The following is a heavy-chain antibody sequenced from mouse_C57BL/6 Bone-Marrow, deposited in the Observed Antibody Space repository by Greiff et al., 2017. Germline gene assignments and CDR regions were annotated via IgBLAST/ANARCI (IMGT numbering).Heavy chain of an antibody. CDR1: GFTIKDDY. V-gene: IGHV14-4*01. D-gene: IGHD1-1*01. Sequence: VQLQQSGAELVRPGASVKLSCTASGFTIKDDYMHWVKQRPEQGLEWIGWIDPENGDTEYASKFQGKATITADTSSNTAYLQLSSLTSEDTAVYYCTSYYYGSSYFDYWGQGTTLTVSS. CDR2: IDPENGDT. CDR3: TSYYYGSSYFDY. J-gene: IGHJ2*01.